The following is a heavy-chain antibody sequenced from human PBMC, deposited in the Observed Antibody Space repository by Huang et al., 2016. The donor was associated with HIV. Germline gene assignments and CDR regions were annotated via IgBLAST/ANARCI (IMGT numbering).Heavy chain of an antibody. D-gene: IGHD4-17*01. CDR3: ARGQLGSYGDYDVLY. Sequence: QVQLVQSGAEVKTPGSSVKVSCKASGGTFSKYAISWVRPAPGQGLEVTGGICPMVGTPNYARKCQGRVTITADDSTSTTYVEVSSLRSEDTALYYCARGQLGSYGDYDVLYWGQGTLVTVSS. J-gene: IGHJ4*02. CDR1: GGTFSKYA. V-gene: IGHV1-69*13. CDR2: ICPMVGTP.